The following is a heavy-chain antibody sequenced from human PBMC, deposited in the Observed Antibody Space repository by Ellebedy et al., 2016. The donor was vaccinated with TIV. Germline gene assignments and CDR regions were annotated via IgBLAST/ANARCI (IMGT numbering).Heavy chain of an antibody. CDR3: AKARSATYIHHALDY. D-gene: IGHD1-14*01. J-gene: IGHJ4*02. V-gene: IGHV3-23*01. Sequence: PGGSLRLSCAASGFTFSSYAMSWVRQAPGKGLEWVSHFSDSTYYADSVKGRFTISRDNSKNILYLQINSLRADDTAIYYCAKARSATYIHHALDYWGQGTLVTVSS. CDR1: GFTFSSYA. CDR2: FSDST.